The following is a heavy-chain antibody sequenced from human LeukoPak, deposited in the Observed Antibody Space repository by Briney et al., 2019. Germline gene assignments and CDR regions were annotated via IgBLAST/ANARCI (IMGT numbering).Heavy chain of an antibody. CDR1: GGSISSSSYY. J-gene: IGHJ6*04. Sequence: SVTLSLTCTVSGGSISSSSYYWGWIRQPPGKGLEWIGSIYYSGSTYYNPSLKSRVTISVDTSKNQFSLKLSPVTAADTAVYYCARLYKLLWVLSTVTTWAVWGKGTTVTVSS. V-gene: IGHV4-39*01. CDR2: IYYSGST. D-gene: IGHD4-11*01. CDR3: ARLYKLLWVLSTVTTWAV.